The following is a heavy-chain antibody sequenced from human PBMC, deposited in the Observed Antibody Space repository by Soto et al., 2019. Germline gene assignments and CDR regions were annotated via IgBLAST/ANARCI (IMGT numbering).Heavy chain of an antibody. Sequence: GGSLRLSCAASGFTFSSYGMHWVRQAPGKGLEWVAVISYDGSNKYYADSVKGRFTISRDNSKNTLYLQMNSLRAEDTAVYYCAKDLDFFCSSTSCPYYYYGMDVWGQGTTVTVSS. D-gene: IGHD2-2*01. CDR3: AKDLDFFCSSTSCPYYYYGMDV. V-gene: IGHV3-30*18. J-gene: IGHJ6*02. CDR2: ISYDGSNK. CDR1: GFTFSSYG.